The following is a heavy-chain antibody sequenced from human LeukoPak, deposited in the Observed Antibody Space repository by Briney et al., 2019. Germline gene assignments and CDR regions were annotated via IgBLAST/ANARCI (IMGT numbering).Heavy chain of an antibody. J-gene: IGHJ4*02. CDR2: INSDGSST. D-gene: IGHD6-13*01. V-gene: IGHV3-74*01. CDR3: ARVQVRRSSWYSGEIRDDY. CDR1: GFTFSSYW. Sequence: PGGSLRLSCAASGFTFSSYWMHWVRQAPGKGLVWVSRINSDGSSTSYADSVKGRFTISRDNAKNTLYLQMNSLRAEDTAVYYCARVQVRRSSWYSGEIRDDYWGQGTLVTVSS.